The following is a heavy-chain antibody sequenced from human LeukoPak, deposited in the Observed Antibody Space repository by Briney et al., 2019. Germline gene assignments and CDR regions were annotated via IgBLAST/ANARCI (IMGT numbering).Heavy chain of an antibody. J-gene: IGHJ3*02. D-gene: IGHD3-16*01. Sequence: GASVKVSCKASGGTFSSYAINWVRQATGQGLEWMGWMNPNSGNTGYAQKFQGRVTMTRNTSISTAYMELSSLRSEDTAVYYCARVVPGDDAFDIWGQGTMVTVSS. CDR3: ARVVPGDDAFDI. V-gene: IGHV1-8*02. CDR2: MNPNSGNT. CDR1: GGTFSSYA.